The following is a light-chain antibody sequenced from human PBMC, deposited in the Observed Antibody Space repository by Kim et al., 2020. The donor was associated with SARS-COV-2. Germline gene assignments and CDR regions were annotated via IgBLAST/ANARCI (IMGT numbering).Light chain of an antibody. CDR3: QQYNPWPPWT. J-gene: IGKJ1*01. V-gene: IGKV3-15*01. CDR1: QSVSSN. CDR2: GAS. Sequence: SPGESAPLSCRASQSVSSNLAWYQQKPGQAPRLLIYGASTRAAGIPARFSGSGSGTEFTLTISSLQSEDFALYYCQQYNPWPPWTFGQGTKVDIK.